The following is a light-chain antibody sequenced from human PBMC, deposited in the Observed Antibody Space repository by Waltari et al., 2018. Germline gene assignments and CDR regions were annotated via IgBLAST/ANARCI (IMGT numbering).Light chain of an antibody. CDR2: DVS. CDR1: STDIGSYNF. Sequence: QSALTQPASVSGSPGQSITISCTGSSTDIGSYNFVSWYQQHPGKAPKLMIYDVSNRLSGVSNRVSCSKSGNTASLTISGLQAEDEADYYCRSYTSTSTLVFGGGTKLTVL. V-gene: IGLV2-14*01. CDR3: RSYTSTSTLV. J-gene: IGLJ2*01.